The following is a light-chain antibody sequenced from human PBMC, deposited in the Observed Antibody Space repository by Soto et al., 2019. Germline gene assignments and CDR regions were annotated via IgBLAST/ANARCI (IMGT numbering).Light chain of an antibody. CDR1: STDVGGYNY. V-gene: IGLV2-14*01. CDR3: GSYSSTATPFV. J-gene: IGLJ1*01. CDR2: EVT. Sequence: QSALAQPSSVSGSPGQSISISCTGTSTDVGGYNYVSWYQHHSGKAPKLLIYEVTNRPSGISDRFSGSKSVNTASLTISGLQAEDESDYYCGSYSSTATPFVFGTGTKVTV.